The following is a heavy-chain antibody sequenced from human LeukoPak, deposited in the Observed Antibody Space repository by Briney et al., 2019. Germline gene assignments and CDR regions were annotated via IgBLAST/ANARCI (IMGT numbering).Heavy chain of an antibody. V-gene: IGHV3-23*01. D-gene: IGHD3-22*01. CDR2: ISGSGGST. CDR1: GFTFSSYA. J-gene: IGHJ4*02. CDR3: AKAHWDYDSSGYYSPGDY. Sequence: GGSLRLSCAASGFTFSSYAMSWVRQAPGKGLEWVSAISGSGGSTYYADSVKGRFTISRDNSKNTLYLQMNSLRAEDTAVYYCAKAHWDYDSSGYYSPGDYWGQGTLVTVSS.